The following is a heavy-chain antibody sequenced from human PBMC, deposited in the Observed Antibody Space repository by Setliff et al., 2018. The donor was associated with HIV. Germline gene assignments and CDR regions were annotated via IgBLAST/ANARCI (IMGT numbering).Heavy chain of an antibody. CDR1: GGSISSGSYY. V-gene: IGHV4-61*02. J-gene: IGHJ4*02. D-gene: IGHD3-22*01. CDR3: ARDPVEGYYDSSGPDY. CDR2: IYPRGST. Sequence: SETLSLTCTVSGGSISSGSYYWSWIRQPAGKGLEWIGRIYPRGSTNYNPSLKSRVTISVDTSKNQFSLKLSSVTAADTAVYYCARDPVEGYYDSSGPDYWGQGTLVTVPS.